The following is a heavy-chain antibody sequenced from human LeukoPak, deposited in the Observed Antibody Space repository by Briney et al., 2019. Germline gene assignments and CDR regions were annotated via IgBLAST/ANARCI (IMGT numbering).Heavy chain of an antibody. J-gene: IGHJ3*02. D-gene: IGHD5-24*01. Sequence: ASVKVSCRTSGYTFTGYYMQWVRQAPGQGLEWMGRINPNSGGTNYAQKFQGRVTMTRDTSISTAYMELSRLRSDDTAVYYCARSEDGYNGLDIWGQGTMVTVSS. CDR2: INPNSGGT. CDR1: GYTFTGYY. V-gene: IGHV1-2*06. CDR3: ARSEDGYNGLDI.